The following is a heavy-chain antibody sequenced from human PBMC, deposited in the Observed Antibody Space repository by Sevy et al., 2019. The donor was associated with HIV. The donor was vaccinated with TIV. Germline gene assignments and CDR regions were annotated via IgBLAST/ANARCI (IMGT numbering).Heavy chain of an antibody. CDR1: GFTFSDYY. CDR2: ISSSGSTI. CDR3: AREGWQWLSAISYGMDV. D-gene: IGHD3-22*01. J-gene: IGHJ6*02. V-gene: IGHV3-11*04. Sequence: GGSLRFSCAASGFTFSDYYMSWIRQAPGKGLEWVSYISSSGSTIYYADSVKGRFTISRDNAKNSLYLQMNSLRAEDTAVYYCAREGWQWLSAISYGMDVWGQGTTVTVSS.